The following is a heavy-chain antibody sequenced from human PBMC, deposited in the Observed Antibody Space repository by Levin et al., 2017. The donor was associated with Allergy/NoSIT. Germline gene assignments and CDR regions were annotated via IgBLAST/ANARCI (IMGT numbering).Heavy chain of an antibody. CDR1: GFSFSNAW. CDR3: TTYNSSWYFFDY. Sequence: GGSLRLSCPTSGFSFSNAWMSWARQAPGKGLEWVGRIKSKAGGGTIEYAGPVKGRFTISRDDSKNTLYLQMNSLKTEDTAVYYCTTYNSSWYFFDYWGQGTLVTVSS. V-gene: IGHV3-15*01. D-gene: IGHD6-13*01. CDR2: IKSKAGGGTI. J-gene: IGHJ4*02.